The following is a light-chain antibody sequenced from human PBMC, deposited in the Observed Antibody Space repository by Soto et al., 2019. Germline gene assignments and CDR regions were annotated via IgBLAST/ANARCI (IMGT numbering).Light chain of an antibody. Sequence: IQMKQSPASLSVSVGDRVTITCRAKQSISSYLNWYQQKPGKAPKLLIYAASSLQSGVPPRISGSGSATDFTLTSSSRQPEDSATYYWQQTRCYPSTFGGGTKVDIK. CDR3: QQTRCYPST. V-gene: IGKV1-39*01. CDR1: QSISSY. J-gene: IGKJ4*02. CDR2: AAS.